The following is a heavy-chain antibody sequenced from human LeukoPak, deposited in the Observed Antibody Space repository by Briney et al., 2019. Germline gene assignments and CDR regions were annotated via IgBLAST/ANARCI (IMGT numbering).Heavy chain of an antibody. J-gene: IGHJ5*02. D-gene: IGHD4-17*01. V-gene: IGHV3-9*01. CDR1: GFTFDDYA. CDR3: AKDEDYGDPA. CDR2: ISWNSGSI. Sequence: PGRSLRLSSAASGFTFDDYAMHWVRQAPGKGLEWVSGISWNSGSIGYADSVKGRFTISRDNAKNSLYLQMNSLRAEDTALYYCAKDEDYGDPAWGQGTLVTVSS.